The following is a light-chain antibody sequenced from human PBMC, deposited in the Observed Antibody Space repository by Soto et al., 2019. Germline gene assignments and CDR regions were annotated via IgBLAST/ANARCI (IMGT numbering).Light chain of an antibody. CDR3: QQSYSTPQVT. V-gene: IGKV2-29*01. Sequence: DIVMTQTPLSLSVTPGQPASISCKSSQSLLHSDGKTYLYWYLQKPGKAPKLLIYAASSLQSGVPSRFSGSGSGTDFTLTISSLQPEDFATYYCQQSYSTPQVTFGQGTRLEIK. CDR1: QSLLHSDGKTY. CDR2: AAS. J-gene: IGKJ5*01.